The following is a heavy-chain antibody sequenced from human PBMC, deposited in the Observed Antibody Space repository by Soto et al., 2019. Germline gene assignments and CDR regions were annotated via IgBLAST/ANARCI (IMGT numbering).Heavy chain of an antibody. J-gene: IGHJ4*02. V-gene: IGHV3-33*01. CDR3: ARDQRVLWFGELSFDD. CDR2: IWYDGSNK. D-gene: IGHD3-10*01. Sequence: PGGSLRLSCAASGFTFSSYGMHWVRQAPGKGLEWVAVIWYDGSNKYYADSVKGRFTISRDNSKNTLYLQMNSLRAEDTAVYYCARDQRVLWFGELSFDDWGQGTRVTVAS. CDR1: GFTFSSYG.